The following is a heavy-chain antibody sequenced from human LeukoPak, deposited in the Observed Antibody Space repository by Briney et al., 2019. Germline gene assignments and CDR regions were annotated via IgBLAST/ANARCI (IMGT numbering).Heavy chain of an antibody. Sequence: PGGSLRLSCAASGFTFSSYAMSWVRQAPGKGLEWVSAINGSGGSTYYADSVKGRFTISRDNSKNTLYLQMNSLRAEDTAVYYCAKDPVDFWSGYQSVPDYWGQGTLVTVSS. J-gene: IGHJ4*02. CDR2: INGSGGST. V-gene: IGHV3-23*01. CDR3: AKDPVDFWSGYQSVPDY. CDR1: GFTFSSYA. D-gene: IGHD3-3*01.